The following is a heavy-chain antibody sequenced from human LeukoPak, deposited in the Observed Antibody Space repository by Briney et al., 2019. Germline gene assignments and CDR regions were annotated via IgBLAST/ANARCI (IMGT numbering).Heavy chain of an antibody. CDR1: GDSISSYY. D-gene: IGHD5-18*01. CDR2: IYYSGST. V-gene: IGHV4-59*08. Sequence: SETLSLSCTVSGDSISSYYWSWIRQPPGKGLDWNRYIYYSGSTNYNPSLKSRVTISVDTSKNQFSLKLSPVTAADTAVYYCARHLRGYNYVYWGQGTLVTVSS. CDR3: ARHLRGYNYVY. J-gene: IGHJ4*02.